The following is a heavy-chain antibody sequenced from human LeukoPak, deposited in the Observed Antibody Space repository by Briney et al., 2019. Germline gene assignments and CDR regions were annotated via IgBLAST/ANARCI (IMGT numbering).Heavy chain of an antibody. J-gene: IGHJ4*02. CDR1: GFTFSSYA. CDR3: AKEGNGDYYFDY. V-gene: IGHV3-23*01. D-gene: IGHD4-17*01. Sequence: QTGGSLRLSCAASGFTFSSYAMSWVRQAPGKGLEWVSAISGSGGSTYYADAVKGRFTISRDNSKNTLYLQMNSLRAEDTAVYYCAKEGNGDYYFDYWGQGTLVTVSP. CDR2: ISGSGGST.